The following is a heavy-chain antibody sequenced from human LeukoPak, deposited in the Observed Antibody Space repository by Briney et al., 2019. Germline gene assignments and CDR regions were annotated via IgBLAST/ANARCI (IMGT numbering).Heavy chain of an antibody. CDR1: GFTFSSYA. J-gene: IGHJ5*01. Sequence: GRSLRLSCAASGFTFSSYAMHWVRQAPGKGLEWVAVISYDGSNKYYADSVKGRFTISRDNSKNTLYLQMNSLRAEDTAVYYCARDRSGWYDSWGQGTLVTVS. D-gene: IGHD3-3*01. V-gene: IGHV3-30-3*01. CDR2: ISYDGSNK. CDR3: ARDRSGWYDS.